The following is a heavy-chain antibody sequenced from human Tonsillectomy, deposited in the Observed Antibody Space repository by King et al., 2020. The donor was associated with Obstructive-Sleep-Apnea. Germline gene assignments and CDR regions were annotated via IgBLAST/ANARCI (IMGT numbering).Heavy chain of an antibody. D-gene: IGHD3-3*01. V-gene: IGHV1-46*01. CDR1: GYTFTSYY. CDR3: ARGGPLILRPREQRNWFDP. J-gene: IGHJ5*02. Sequence: GKLVQSGAEVKKPGASVKVSCKASGYTFTSYYMHWVRQAPGQGLEWMGIINPSGGSTSYAQKFQGRVTMTRDTSTSTVYMELSSLRSEDTAVYYCARGGPLILRPREQRNWFDPWGQGTLVTVSS. CDR2: INPSGGST.